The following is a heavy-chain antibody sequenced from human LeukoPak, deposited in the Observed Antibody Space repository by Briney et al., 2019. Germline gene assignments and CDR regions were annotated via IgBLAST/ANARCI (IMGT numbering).Heavy chain of an antibody. Sequence: GGSLRLSCAASGFTFSDYYMSWIRQAPGKGLEWVAYIRSSGSTIYYADSVKGRFTISRDNAKNSLYLQMNSLRAEDTAVYYCSIVDCSNTSCYEFDFWAQGTLVTVSS. J-gene: IGHJ4*02. CDR2: IRSSGSTI. CDR3: SIVDCSNTSCYEFDF. V-gene: IGHV3-11*04. CDR1: GFTFSDYY. D-gene: IGHD2-2*01.